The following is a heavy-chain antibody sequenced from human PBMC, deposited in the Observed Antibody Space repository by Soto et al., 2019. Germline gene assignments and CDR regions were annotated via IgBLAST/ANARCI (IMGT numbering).Heavy chain of an antibody. Sequence: QVQLQESGPGLVKPSQTLSLTCSVSGGSISSGGNYWNWIRQHPGKGLEWIGYIYYSGSTYYNPSIKSRVTISVDTSKNQFSLKLSSVTAADTAVYYCARDPSIADFYGMDVWGQGTTVTVSS. CDR1: GGSISSGGNY. J-gene: IGHJ6*02. CDR3: ARDPSIADFYGMDV. D-gene: IGHD6-13*01. CDR2: IYYSGST. V-gene: IGHV4-31*03.